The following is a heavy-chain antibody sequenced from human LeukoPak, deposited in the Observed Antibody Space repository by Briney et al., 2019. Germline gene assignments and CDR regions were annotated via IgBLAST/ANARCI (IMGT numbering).Heavy chain of an antibody. J-gene: IGHJ4*02. V-gene: IGHV3-23*01. D-gene: IGHD1-26*01. Sequence: GGSLRLSCAASGFTFSLYAMSWVRQAPGKGLEWVSGISGSGDTPYYADSVKGRFTISRDNSKNTLYLQMNSLRVEDTAVYYCAKILGSYWTPGYDYWGQGTLVTVSS. CDR3: AKILGSYWTPGYDY. CDR2: ISGSGDTP. CDR1: GFTFSLYA.